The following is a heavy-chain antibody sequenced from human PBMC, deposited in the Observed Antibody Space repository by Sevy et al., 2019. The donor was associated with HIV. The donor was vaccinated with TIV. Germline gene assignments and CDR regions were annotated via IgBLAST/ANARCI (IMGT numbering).Heavy chain of an antibody. CDR3: ARDYVLPATIDYYYYGMDV. D-gene: IGHD2-2*01. CDR1: GFNFRTYN. V-gene: IGHV3-21*01. CDR2: VSSSSSYI. Sequence: GESLKISCAASGFNFRTYNMNWVRQAPGKGLECVSSVSSSSSYIYYADSVKGRFTISRDNAKTSLYLQMNSLRAEDTAVYYCARDYVLPATIDYYYYGMDVWGQGTTVTVSS. J-gene: IGHJ6*02.